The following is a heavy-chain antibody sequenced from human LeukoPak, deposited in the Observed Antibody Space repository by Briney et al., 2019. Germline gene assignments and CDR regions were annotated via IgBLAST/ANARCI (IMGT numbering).Heavy chain of an antibody. CDR3: ASDNYYDGQYLTYYFDY. V-gene: IGHV3-21*01. J-gene: IGHJ4*02. CDR1: GFSFSSYT. Sequence: GGSLRLSCAASGFSFSSYTMNWVRQAPGKGLEWVSSISSSSNYIYYADSLKGRFTISRDNAKNSLYLQMNSLRAEDTAVYYCASDNYYDGQYLTYYFDYWGQGTLVTVFS. CDR2: ISSSSNYI. D-gene: IGHD3-22*01.